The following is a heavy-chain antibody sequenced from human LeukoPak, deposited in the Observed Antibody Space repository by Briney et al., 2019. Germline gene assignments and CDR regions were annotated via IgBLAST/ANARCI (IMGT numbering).Heavy chain of an antibody. Sequence: PGGSLRLFCAASGFIFSTCAMHWVRQAPGKGLDWVAVISYDESNEYYADSVKGRFTISRDNSKNTLYLQMNSLRAEDSAVYYCARDSYGSDYWGQGTLVTVSS. CDR1: GFIFSTCA. V-gene: IGHV3-30-3*01. J-gene: IGHJ4*02. CDR3: ARDSYGSDY. CDR2: ISYDESNE. D-gene: IGHD3-10*01.